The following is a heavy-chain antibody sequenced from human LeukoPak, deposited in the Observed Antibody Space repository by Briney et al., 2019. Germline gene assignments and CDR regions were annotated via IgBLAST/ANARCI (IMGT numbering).Heavy chain of an antibody. Sequence: SETLSLTCAVYGGSFNGYYWSWIRQPPGKGLEWIGEINHSGSTNYNPSLKSRVTISVDTSKNQFSLKLSSVTAAHTAVYYCARDCSSSSCYLDYWGQGTLVTVSS. D-gene: IGHD2-2*01. J-gene: IGHJ4*02. CDR1: GGSFNGYY. CDR2: INHSGST. V-gene: IGHV4-34*01. CDR3: ARDCSSSSCYLDY.